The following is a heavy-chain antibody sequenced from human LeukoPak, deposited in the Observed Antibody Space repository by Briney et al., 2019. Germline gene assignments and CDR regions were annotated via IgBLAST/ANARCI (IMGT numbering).Heavy chain of an antibody. Sequence: PGGSLRLSCAASGFTLSSYPMHWVRQAPGKGLEWVALISYDGSNKYYADSVKGRFTISRDNSKNTLYLQMNSLRAEDTAVYYCVIAVTSQPFDYWGQGTLVTVSS. CDR3: VIAVTSQPFDY. CDR1: GFTLSSYP. D-gene: IGHD2-21*02. CDR2: ISYDGSNK. V-gene: IGHV3-30*04. J-gene: IGHJ4*02.